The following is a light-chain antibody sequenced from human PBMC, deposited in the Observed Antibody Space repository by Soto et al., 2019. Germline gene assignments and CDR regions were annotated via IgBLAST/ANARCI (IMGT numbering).Light chain of an antibody. CDR3: QQYGTTPWP. CDR2: RAV. J-gene: IGKJ1*01. CDR1: QSVSSY. V-gene: IGKV3-20*01. Sequence: EIVLTQYPATLSLSPGERATLSCRASQSVSSYLAWYQQKTGQAPRLLISRAVTRAIGIPDRFSGSGSGTGFTLTISSLEPEDFALYYCQQYGTTPWPFGQGSNADIK.